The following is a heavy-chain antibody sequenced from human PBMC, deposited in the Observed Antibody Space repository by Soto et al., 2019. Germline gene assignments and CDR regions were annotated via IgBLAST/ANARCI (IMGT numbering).Heavy chain of an antibody. J-gene: IGHJ6*02. CDR2: IIPIFGTA. CDR1: GGTFSSYA. V-gene: IGHV1-69*12. Sequence: QVQLVQSGAEVKKPGSSVKVSCKASGGTFSSYAISWVRQAPGQGLEWMGGIIPIFGTANYAQKFQGRVTITADESTSTAYMELSSLRSEDTAVYYCARGGYYDFQYYYYGMDVWGQGTTVTVSS. CDR3: ARGGYYDFQYYYYGMDV. D-gene: IGHD3-3*01.